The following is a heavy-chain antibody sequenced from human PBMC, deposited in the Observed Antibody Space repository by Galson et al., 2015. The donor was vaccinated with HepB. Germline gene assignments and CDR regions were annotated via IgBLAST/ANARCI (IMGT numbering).Heavy chain of an antibody. D-gene: IGHD6-19*01. V-gene: IGHV4-59*01. CDR3: ARGYSSGWYPPNWFDP. J-gene: IGHJ5*02. Sequence: SETLSLTCTVSGGSISSYYWSWIRQPPGKGLEWIGYIYYSGSTNYNPSLKSRVTISVDTSKNQFSLKLSSVTAADTAVYYCARGYSSGWYPPNWFDPWGQGTLVTVSS. CDR1: GGSISSYY. CDR2: IYYSGST.